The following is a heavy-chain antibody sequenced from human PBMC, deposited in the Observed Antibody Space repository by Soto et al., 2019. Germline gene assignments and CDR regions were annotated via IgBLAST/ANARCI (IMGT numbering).Heavy chain of an antibody. CDR1: SGSISGSNHY. Sequence: PSETLSLTCTVSSGSISGSNHYWGWIRQPPGKGLEWIGTIYYIGSTYYHPSLKSRVTMSVDTSKNRFFLRLSSVTAADTAMYYCARHLTIGSYYFYMDVWGKGTTVTVSS. J-gene: IGHJ6*03. V-gene: IGHV4-39*01. CDR3: ARHLTIGSYYFYMDV. D-gene: IGHD4-17*01. CDR2: IYYIGST.